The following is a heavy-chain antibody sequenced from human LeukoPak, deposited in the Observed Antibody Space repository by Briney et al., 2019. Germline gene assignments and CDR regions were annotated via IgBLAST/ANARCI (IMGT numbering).Heavy chain of an antibody. CDR1: GFTFSSFA. V-gene: IGHV3-23*01. CDR2: ISGSGGNT. D-gene: IGHD2-8*01. CDR3: AKDRPVLMVYATSPHCFDY. J-gene: IGHJ4*02. Sequence: PGGSLRLSCAASGFTFSSFAMSWVRQAPGKGLEWVSAISGSGGNTYYADSVKGRFTISRDNSKNTLYLQMNSLRAEDTAVYYCAKDRPVLMVYATSPHCFDYWGQGTLVTVSS.